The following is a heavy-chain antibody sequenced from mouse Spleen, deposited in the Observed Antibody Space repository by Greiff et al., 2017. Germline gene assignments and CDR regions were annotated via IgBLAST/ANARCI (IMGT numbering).Heavy chain of an antibody. Sequence: QVQLQQPGAELVKPGASVKMSCKASGYTFTSYWITWVKQRPGQGLEWIGDIYPGSGSTNYNEKFKSKATLTVDTSSSTAYMQLSSLTSEDSAVYYCASYSYYKGWFAYWGQGTLVTVSA. J-gene: IGHJ3*01. CDR2: IYPGSGST. V-gene: IGHV1-55*01. CDR3: ASYSYYKGWFAY. CDR1: GYTFTSYW. D-gene: IGHD2-12*01.